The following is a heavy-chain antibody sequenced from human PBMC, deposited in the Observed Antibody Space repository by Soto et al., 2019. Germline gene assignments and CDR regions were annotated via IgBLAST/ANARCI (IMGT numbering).Heavy chain of an antibody. V-gene: IGHV1-69*06. Sequence: QTQLVQSGAEVKKPGSSVKVSCKASGGTLSSFINYPINWVRQAPGQGLEWMGGIVPNVGTVNYAQKFQGRVTITADKSTGTAYMEMSSLRSEDTALYYCARRDTSGFLRYFDNWGQGTLVTVSS. CDR3: ARRDTSGFLRYFDN. D-gene: IGHD3-3*01. CDR1: GGTLSSFINYP. CDR2: IVPNVGTV. J-gene: IGHJ4*02.